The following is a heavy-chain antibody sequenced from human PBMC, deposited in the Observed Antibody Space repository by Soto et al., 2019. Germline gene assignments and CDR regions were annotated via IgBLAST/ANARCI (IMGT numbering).Heavy chain of an antibody. CDR3: ARGTSLTGVLQRDAPDKYYFDY. CDR1: GGSFSAHF. CDR2: VNPRGTT. Sequence: PSETLSLTCAVYGGSFSAHFWTSIRQAPWKDVEWSGEVNPRGTTNYKPSLKSRATVSADTSKNQFSLKLRSVTAADTAVYYCARGTSLTGVLQRDAPDKYYFDYWSQGTLVTVSS. J-gene: IGHJ4*01. D-gene: IGHD3-9*01. V-gene: IGHV4-34*01.